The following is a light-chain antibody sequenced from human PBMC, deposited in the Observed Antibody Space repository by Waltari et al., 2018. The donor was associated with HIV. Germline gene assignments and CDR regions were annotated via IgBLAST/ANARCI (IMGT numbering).Light chain of an antibody. J-gene: IGLJ2*01. CDR1: STDVGAYDY. Sequence: QSALTQPPSASGSPGQSVTLPCPGTSTDVGAYDYVSWYQQHPGRAPKPLMYEVTKRPSGVPDRFSGSKSGNTASRTVSGLQAEDDGHYYCTSYVDNYVVFFGGGTKLTVL. CDR3: TSYVDNYVVF. CDR2: EVT. V-gene: IGLV2-8*01.